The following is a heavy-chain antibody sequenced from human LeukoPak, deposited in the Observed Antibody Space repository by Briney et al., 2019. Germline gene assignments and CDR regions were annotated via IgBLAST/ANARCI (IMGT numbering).Heavy chain of an antibody. J-gene: IGHJ4*02. D-gene: IGHD3-16*02. V-gene: IGHV4-59*01. CDR3: AREEEKGFIL. CDR1: GGSISSYY. CDR2: IYYSGST. Sequence: SETLSLTCTVSGGSISSYYWSWIRQPPGKGLEWIGYIYYSGSTNYNPSLKSRVTISVDTSKNQFSLKLSSVTAADTAVYYCAREEEKGFILWGQGTLVTVSS.